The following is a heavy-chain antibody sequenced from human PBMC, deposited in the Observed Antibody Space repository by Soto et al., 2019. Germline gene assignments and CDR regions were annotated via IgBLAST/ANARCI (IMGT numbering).Heavy chain of an antibody. D-gene: IGHD4-17*01. V-gene: IGHV3-30*18. CDR1: GFTFSSYG. J-gene: IGHJ4*02. Sequence: GGSLRLSXAASGFTFSSYGMHWVRQAPGKGLEWVAVISYDGSNKYYADSVKGRFTISRDNSKNTLYLQMNSLRAEDTAVYYCAKDAAKRPYGDYSSFDYWGQGTLVTVSS. CDR3: AKDAAKRPYGDYSSFDY. CDR2: ISYDGSNK.